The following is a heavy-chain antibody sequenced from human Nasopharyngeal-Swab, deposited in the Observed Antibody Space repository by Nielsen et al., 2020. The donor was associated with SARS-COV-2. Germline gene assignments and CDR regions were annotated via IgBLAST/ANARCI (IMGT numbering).Heavy chain of an antibody. J-gene: IGHJ4*02. D-gene: IGHD6-6*01. CDR3: AAGGDSSSSTFDC. Sequence: GESLKISCAASGFTFSSYAMSWVRQAPGKGLEWVSAISGSGGSTYYADSVKGRFTISRDNSKNTLYLQMNSLRAEDTAVYYCAAGGDSSSSTFDCWGQGTLVTVSS. CDR1: GFTFSSYA. CDR2: ISGSGGST. V-gene: IGHV3-23*01.